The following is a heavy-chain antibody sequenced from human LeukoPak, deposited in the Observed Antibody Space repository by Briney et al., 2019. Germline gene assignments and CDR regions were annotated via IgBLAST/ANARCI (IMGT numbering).Heavy chain of an antibody. CDR1: GFTFSSHG. Sequence: GGSLRLSCAASGFTFSSHGMHWVRQAPGKGLEWVAVIWYDGSNKYYADSVKGRFTISRDNSRNTLYLQMNSLRAEDTAVYYCARDGVAYCGGDCYPPFDYWGLGTLVTVSS. CDR3: ARDGVAYCGGDCYPPFDY. V-gene: IGHV3-33*01. CDR2: IWYDGSNK. D-gene: IGHD2-21*02. J-gene: IGHJ4*02.